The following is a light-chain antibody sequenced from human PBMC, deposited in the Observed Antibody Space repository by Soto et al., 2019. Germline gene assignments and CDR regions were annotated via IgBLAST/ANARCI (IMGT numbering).Light chain of an antibody. Sequence: EIVMTQSPATLSVSPGERATLSCRASQSVSSNLAWYQQKPGQAPRLLIYGASTRATGIPARFSGSGSGTEFTLTISSLQSEDFAVYYCQQYGSSPYSFGQGTKLEIQ. CDR1: QSVSSN. V-gene: IGKV3-15*01. CDR3: QQYGSSPYS. CDR2: GAS. J-gene: IGKJ2*03.